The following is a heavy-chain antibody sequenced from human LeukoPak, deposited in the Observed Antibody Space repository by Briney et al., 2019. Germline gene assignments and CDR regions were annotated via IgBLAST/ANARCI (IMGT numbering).Heavy chain of an antibody. CDR2: INHSGST. Sequence: SETLSLTCAVYGGSFSGYYWSWIRQPPGKGLEWIGEINHSGSTNYNPSLKSRVTISVDTSKNQFSLKLSSVTAADTAVYYCARPKWPLGGAFDIWGQGTMVTVSS. V-gene: IGHV4-34*01. CDR3: ARPKWPLGGAFDI. J-gene: IGHJ3*02. CDR1: GGSFSGYY. D-gene: IGHD3-16*01.